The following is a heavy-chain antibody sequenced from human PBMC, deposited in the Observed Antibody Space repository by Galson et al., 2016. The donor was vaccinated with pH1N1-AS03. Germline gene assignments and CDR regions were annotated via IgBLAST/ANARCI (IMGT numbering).Heavy chain of an antibody. V-gene: IGHV3-7*03. CDR1: GITFKSYW. Sequence: SLRLSCAASGITFKSYWMSWVRQAPGKGLEWVANINQDENEKYCVDSVKGRFTISRDNAKNSLYLEMNSLRAEDTALYYCARESTGTEHIVVVTGRYGYYYMDVWGKGTTVTVSS. CDR3: ARESTGTEHIVVVTGRYGYYYMDV. J-gene: IGHJ6*03. D-gene: IGHD2-21*02. CDR2: INQDENEK.